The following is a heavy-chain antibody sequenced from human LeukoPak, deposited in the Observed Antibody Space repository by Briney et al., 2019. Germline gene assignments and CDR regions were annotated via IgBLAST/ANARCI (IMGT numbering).Heavy chain of an antibody. J-gene: IGHJ6*02. V-gene: IGHV4-4*02. D-gene: IGHD6-13*01. CDR3: VRSAAAGTFYYYGMDV. CDR2: IYHSGST. CDR1: GASINSSNW. Sequence: PSGTLSLTCAVSGASINSSNWWSWVRPSPGKGLEWIGEIYHSGSTYYNPSLKSRVTMSVDTSRNQFSLKLSSVTAVDTAVYYCVRSAAAGTFYYYGMDVWGQGPTVTVSS.